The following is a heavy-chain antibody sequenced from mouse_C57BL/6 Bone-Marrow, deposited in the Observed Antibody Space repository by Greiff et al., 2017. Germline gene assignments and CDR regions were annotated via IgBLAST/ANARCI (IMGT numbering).Heavy chain of an antibody. CDR1: GYTFTSYW. CDR2: IDPSDVYT. CDR3: AIYFCY. Sequence: QVQLKQPGAELVKPGASVKLSCKASGYTFTSYWMQWVKQRPGQGLEWLGEIDPSDVYTNYNQKFKAKATLTVDTSSSTAYMQLSSLTSEDSAVYYCAIYFCYWGQGTTRTVSS. J-gene: IGHJ2*01. V-gene: IGHV1-50*01.